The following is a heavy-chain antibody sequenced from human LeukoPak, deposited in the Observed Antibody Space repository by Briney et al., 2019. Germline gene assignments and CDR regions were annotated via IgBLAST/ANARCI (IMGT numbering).Heavy chain of an antibody. V-gene: IGHV3-23*01. CDR3: AKAPSLSSGFDDRFDY. CDR1: GFTFSSYA. Sequence: PGGSLRLSCAASGFTFSSYAMSWVRQAPGKGLEWVSAISGSGGSTYYADSVKGRFTISRDNSKNTLYLQMNSLRAEDTAVYYCAKAPSLSSGFDDRFDYWGQGTLVTVSS. CDR2: ISGSGGST. J-gene: IGHJ4*02. D-gene: IGHD6-19*01.